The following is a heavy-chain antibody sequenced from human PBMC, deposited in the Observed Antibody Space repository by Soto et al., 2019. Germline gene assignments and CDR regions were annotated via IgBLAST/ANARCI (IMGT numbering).Heavy chain of an antibody. Sequence: SETLSLTCAVYGGPFNGYFWTWIRQPPGKGLEWIGEITHTGSTSYTPSLKSRVSMSVDTSKKQLSLRLTSVTAADTAVYYCARGRNPFLEVYAKVINFGIWGQRALVNVPS. V-gene: IGHV4-34*01. D-gene: IGHD2-8*02. CDR3: ARGRNPFLEVYAKVINFGI. CDR1: GGPFNGYF. CDR2: ITHTGST. J-gene: IGHJ4*01.